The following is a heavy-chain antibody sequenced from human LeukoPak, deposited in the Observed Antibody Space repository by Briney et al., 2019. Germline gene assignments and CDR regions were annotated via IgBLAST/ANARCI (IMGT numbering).Heavy chain of an antibody. J-gene: IGHJ6*03. CDR2: ISRSGSTK. Sequence: GGSLRLSCAASGFSFWMHWVRQAPGKGLEWVSSISRSGSTKYYADSVKGRFTISRDNAKNSLFLQMNSLRAEDTAVYYCARVLRYCSGGNCYSGGLGYMDVWGKGTTVTISS. CDR3: ARVLRYCSGGNCYSGGLGYMDV. CDR1: GFSFW. V-gene: IGHV3-11*01. D-gene: IGHD2-15*01.